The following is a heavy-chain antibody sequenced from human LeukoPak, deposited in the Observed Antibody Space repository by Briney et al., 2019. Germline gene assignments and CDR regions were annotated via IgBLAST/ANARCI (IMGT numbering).Heavy chain of an antibody. Sequence: GRSLRLSCAASGFTFSSYAMHWVRQAPGKGLEWVAVISYDGSNKYYADSVKGRFTISRDNSKNTLYLQMNSLRAEDTAVYYCARESSSGWYEHFDYWGQGTLVTVSS. J-gene: IGHJ4*02. CDR1: GFTFSSYA. V-gene: IGHV3-30-3*01. CDR3: ARESSSGWYEHFDY. CDR2: ISYDGSNK. D-gene: IGHD6-19*01.